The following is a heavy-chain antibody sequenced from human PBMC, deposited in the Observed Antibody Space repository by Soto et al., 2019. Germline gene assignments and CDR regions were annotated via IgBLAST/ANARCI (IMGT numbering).Heavy chain of an antibody. J-gene: IGHJ4*02. CDR2: IIPSYDRT. V-gene: IGHV1-69*04. CDR1: GGTFSSYA. Sequence: ASVKVSCKASGGTFSSYAIHWVRQAPGQGLEWLGKIIPSYDRTNYAQKFQGRVTVTADTYTTTAYMELSSLRSDDTAVYYCARDPSNDYGGDTFDNWGQGTLVTVSS. D-gene: IGHD4-17*01. CDR3: ARDPSNDYGGDTFDN.